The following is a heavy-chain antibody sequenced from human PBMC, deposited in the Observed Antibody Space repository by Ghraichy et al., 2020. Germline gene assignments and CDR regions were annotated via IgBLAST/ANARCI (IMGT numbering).Heavy chain of an antibody. Sequence: GGSLRLSCAAFGFTFTRSGMNWVRQAPGKGLEWVSAISGSGGSTYYADSVKGRFTISRDNSKNTLYLQMNSLRAEDTAVYYCAGGWVHPLLFDYYYYGMDVWGQGTTGTVSS. CDR3: AGGWVHPLLFDYYYYGMDV. J-gene: IGHJ6*02. CDR2: ISGSGGST. D-gene: IGHD2-2*01. V-gene: IGHV3-23*01. CDR1: GFTFTRSG.